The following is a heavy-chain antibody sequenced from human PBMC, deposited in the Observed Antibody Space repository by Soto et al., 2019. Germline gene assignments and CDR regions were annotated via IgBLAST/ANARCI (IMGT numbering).Heavy chain of an antibody. V-gene: IGHV1-2*04. Sequence: ASVKVSCKASGYTFTGYYMHWVRQAPGQGLEWMGWINPNRGGTNYAQKFRGWVTMTRDTSISTAYMELSRLRSDDTAVYYCAREGYSSSRYYYGMDVWGQGTTVTVSS. CDR3: AREGYSSSRYYYGMDV. CDR1: GYTFTGYY. CDR2: INPNRGGT. J-gene: IGHJ6*02. D-gene: IGHD6-6*01.